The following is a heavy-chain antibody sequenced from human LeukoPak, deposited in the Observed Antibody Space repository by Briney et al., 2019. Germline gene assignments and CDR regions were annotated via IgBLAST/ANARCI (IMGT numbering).Heavy chain of an antibody. J-gene: IGHJ6*02. CDR3: ARDRYDSYPMDV. Sequence: PSETLSLTCTVSGGSISSGDYYWSWIRQHPGKGLEWIGSIYYSGRTYYNPPLKSRVTISVDTSKNQFSLKLSSVTAADTAVYYCARDRYDSYPMDVWGQGTTVTVSS. CDR2: IYYSGRT. D-gene: IGHD3-3*01. V-gene: IGHV4-31*03. CDR1: GGSISSGDYY.